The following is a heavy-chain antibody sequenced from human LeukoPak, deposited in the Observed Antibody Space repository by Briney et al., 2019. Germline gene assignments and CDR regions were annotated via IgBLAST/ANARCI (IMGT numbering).Heavy chain of an antibody. CDR3: ARTPIYSSSWYVGIDP. V-gene: IGHV1-18*01. CDR1: GYTFTSYG. CDR2: ISAYNGNT. Sequence: GASAKVSCKASGYTFTSYGISWVRQAPGQGLEWMGWISAYNGNTNYAQKLQGRVTMTTDTSTSTAYMELRSLRSDDTAVYYCARTPIYSSSWYVGIDPWGQGTLVTVSS. D-gene: IGHD6-13*01. J-gene: IGHJ5*02.